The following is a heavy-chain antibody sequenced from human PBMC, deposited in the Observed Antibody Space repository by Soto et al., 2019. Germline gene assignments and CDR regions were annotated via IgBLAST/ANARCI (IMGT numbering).Heavy chain of an antibody. J-gene: IGHJ4*02. D-gene: IGHD2-15*01. CDR1: GVTFSSYS. CDR2: ISSSSSYI. V-gene: IGHV3-21*01. Sequence: GGSLRLSCAASGVTFSSYSMNWVRQAPGKGLEWVSSISSSSSYIYYADSVKGRFTISRDNAKNSLYLQMNSLRAEDTAVYYCARPSTTDIVVVVAADYWGQGTLVTVSS. CDR3: ARPSTTDIVVVVAADY.